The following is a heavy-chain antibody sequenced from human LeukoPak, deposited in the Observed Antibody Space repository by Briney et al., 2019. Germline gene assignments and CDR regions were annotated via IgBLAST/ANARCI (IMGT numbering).Heavy chain of an antibody. J-gene: IGHJ4*02. CDR2: ISGDGGST. D-gene: IGHD6-19*01. CDR1: GFTFDDYA. Sequence: GGSLRLSCAAAGFTFDDYAMHWVRQAPGKGLEWVSLISGDGGSTSYADSVKGRLTISRDNSRNSLYLQMDSLTTEDTALYYCAKGRQWLIHYWGQGTLVTVSS. CDR3: AKGRQWLIHY. V-gene: IGHV3-43*02.